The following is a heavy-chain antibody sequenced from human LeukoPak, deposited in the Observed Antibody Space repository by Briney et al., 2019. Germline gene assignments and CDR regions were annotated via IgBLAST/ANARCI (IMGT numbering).Heavy chain of an antibody. Sequence: SETLSLTCAVYGGSFSGYYWSWIRQPPGKGLEWIGEINHSGSTNYNPSLKSRVTISVDTSKNQFSLKLSSVTAADTAVYYCAAEGTYSNWFDPWGQGTLVTVSS. J-gene: IGHJ5*02. CDR3: AAEGTYSNWFDP. V-gene: IGHV4-34*01. CDR1: GGSFSGYY. CDR2: INHSGST. D-gene: IGHD1/OR15-1a*01.